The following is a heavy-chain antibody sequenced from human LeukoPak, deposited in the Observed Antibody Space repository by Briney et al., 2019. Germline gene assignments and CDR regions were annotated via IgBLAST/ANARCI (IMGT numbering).Heavy chain of an antibody. CDR3: ATRYCSSGSCYRGAFDI. J-gene: IGHJ3*02. D-gene: IGHD2-15*01. Sequence: GGSLRLSWAASGFTVSSNYMSWVRQAPGEGLEWVSLIYSGGDTYYADSVKGRFTISRDNSKNTLYLQMDSLRAEDTALYYCATRYCSSGSCYRGAFDIWGQGTMVTVSS. CDR2: IYSGGDT. V-gene: IGHV3-66*02. CDR1: GFTVSSNY.